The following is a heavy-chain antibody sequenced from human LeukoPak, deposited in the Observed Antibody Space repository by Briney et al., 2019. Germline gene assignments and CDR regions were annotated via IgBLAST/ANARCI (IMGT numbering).Heavy chain of an antibody. Sequence: KPSETLSLTCTVSGGSISSYYWSWIRQPPGKGLEWIGYIYYSGSTNYNPSLKSRVTISVDTSKNQFSLKLSSVTAADTAVYYCARALYYRYYMDVWGKGTTVTVSS. CDR2: IYYSGST. CDR1: GGSISSYY. J-gene: IGHJ6*03. CDR3: ARALYYRYYMDV. V-gene: IGHV4-59*01.